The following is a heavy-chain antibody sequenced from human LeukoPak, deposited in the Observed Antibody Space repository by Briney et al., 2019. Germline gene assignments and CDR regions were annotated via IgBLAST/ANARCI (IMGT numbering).Heavy chain of an antibody. J-gene: IGHJ5*02. CDR3: ARDSVLYYYGSGSYHPGNFRFDP. CDR2: ISSSSSYI. D-gene: IGHD3-10*01. V-gene: IGHV3-21*01. Sequence: PGGSLRLSCAASGFTFSSYSMNWVRQAPGKGLEWASSISSSSSYIYYADSVKGRFTISRDNAKNSLYLQMNSLRAEDTAVYYCARDSVLYYYGSGSYHPGNFRFDPWGQGTLATVSS. CDR1: GFTFSSYS.